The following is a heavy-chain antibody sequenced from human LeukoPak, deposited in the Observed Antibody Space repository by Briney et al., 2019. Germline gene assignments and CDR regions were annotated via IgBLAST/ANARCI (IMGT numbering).Heavy chain of an antibody. CDR3: AIQQGRRGDALDY. V-gene: IGHV3-30-3*01. Sequence: GGPLRLSCAASGFTFSSYAMHWVRQAPGKGLEWVAVISYDGSNKYYADSVKGRFTISRDNSKNTLYLQMNSLRAEDTAVYYCAIQQGRRGDALDYWGQGTLVTVSS. CDR1: GFTFSSYA. J-gene: IGHJ4*02. CDR2: ISYDGSNK. D-gene: IGHD3-16*01.